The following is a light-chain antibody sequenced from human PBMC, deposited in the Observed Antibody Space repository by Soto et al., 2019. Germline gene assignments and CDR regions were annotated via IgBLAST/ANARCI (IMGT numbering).Light chain of an antibody. J-gene: IGKJ1*01. CDR3: QQYNSYPWT. V-gene: IGKV1-5*03. Sequence: DIQMTQSPSTLSASVGDRVTITCRASQSISNWLAWYQQKPRKAPKLLIYKASSLESGVPSRFSGSGSGTEFTLTISSLQPDDFATYYCQQYNSYPWTFGQGTKVEIK. CDR2: KAS. CDR1: QSISNW.